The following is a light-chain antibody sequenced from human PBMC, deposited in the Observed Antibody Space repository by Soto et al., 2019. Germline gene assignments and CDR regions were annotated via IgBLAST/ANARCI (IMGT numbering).Light chain of an antibody. Sequence: QSVLTQPPSASETPGQRVTISCSGSSSNVESNTVNWYQHLPGTAPKLLIYGNNQRTSGVPDRFSGSKSGTSASLAISGLQSEDEADYYCATWDDSLKGVVFGGGTKLNVL. J-gene: IGLJ2*01. CDR2: GNN. V-gene: IGLV1-44*01. CDR3: ATWDDSLKGVV. CDR1: SSNVESNT.